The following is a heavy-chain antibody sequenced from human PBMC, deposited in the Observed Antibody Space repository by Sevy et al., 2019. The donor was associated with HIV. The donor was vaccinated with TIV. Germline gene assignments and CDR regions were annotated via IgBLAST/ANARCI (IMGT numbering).Heavy chain of an antibody. D-gene: IGHD3-16*01. CDR1: GFTFSAYD. Sequence: GGSLRLSCAASGFTFSAYDMNWVRQAPGKGLEWVSYISKGGTRMYFADSVRGRFTISRDDDKDYLYLEMNGLKVEDTATYYGVGDAVGYVGGGWGPGTLVTVSS. CDR2: ISKGGTRM. J-gene: IGHJ4*02. CDR3: VGDAVGYVGGG. V-gene: IGHV3-48*03.